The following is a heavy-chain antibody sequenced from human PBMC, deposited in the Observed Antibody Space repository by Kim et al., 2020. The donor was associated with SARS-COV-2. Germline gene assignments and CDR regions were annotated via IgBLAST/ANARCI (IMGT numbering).Heavy chain of an antibody. D-gene: IGHD3-10*01. Sequence: GGSLRLSCAASGFTFSDYYMSWIRQAPGKGLEWVSYISSSSSYTNYADSVKGRFTISRDNAKNSLYLQMNSLRAEDTAVYYCARDLFPARTHHIKELGYWGQGTLVTVSS. V-gene: IGHV3-11*05. CDR2: ISSSSSYT. CDR3: ARDLFPARTHHIKELGY. J-gene: IGHJ4*02. CDR1: GFTFSDYY.